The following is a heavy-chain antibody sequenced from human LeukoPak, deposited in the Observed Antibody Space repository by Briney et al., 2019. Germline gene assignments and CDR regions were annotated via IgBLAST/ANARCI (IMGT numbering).Heavy chain of an antibody. Sequence: PSETLSLTCTVSGGSISNYYWSWIRQPAGKGLEWIGHIHTRGTTNYNPSLKSRVAISVDTSKNQFSLKVTSMTAADTAVYYCARFLPDLWGRGTLVTVSS. CDR1: GGSISNYY. J-gene: IGHJ2*01. CDR3: ARFLPDL. CDR2: IHTRGTT. V-gene: IGHV4-4*07.